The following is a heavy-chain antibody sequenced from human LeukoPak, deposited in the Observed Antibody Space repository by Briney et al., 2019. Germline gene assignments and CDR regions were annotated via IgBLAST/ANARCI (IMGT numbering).Heavy chain of an antibody. V-gene: IGHV4-39*01. CDR3: ARQTGVGLFILP. CDR2: IYYSGNT. CDR1: GDSISTSNSY. J-gene: IGHJ4*02. D-gene: IGHD3-3*01. Sequence: SETLSLTCAVSGDSISTSNSYWGWIRRPPGEGLEWVGSIYYSGNTYYNPSLKSRVTISVDTSKNQFSLKLTSVTAADTAVYYCARQTGVGLFILPGGQGTLVTVSS.